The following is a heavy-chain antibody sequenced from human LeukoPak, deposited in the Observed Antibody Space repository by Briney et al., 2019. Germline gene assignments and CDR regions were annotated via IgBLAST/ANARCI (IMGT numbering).Heavy chain of an antibody. CDR1: GFRFSSYG. Sequence: GRPLRLSCAASGFRFSSYGMHWVRQAPGKGLEWGAVIWNDGSNKYYADSVKGRFTISKDNSKNTVYLQMNSLRAEDTAVYYCARPYSNYGWFDPWGQGTLVTVSS. J-gene: IGHJ5*02. D-gene: IGHD4-11*01. CDR3: ARPYSNYGWFDP. CDR2: IWNDGSNK. V-gene: IGHV3-33*01.